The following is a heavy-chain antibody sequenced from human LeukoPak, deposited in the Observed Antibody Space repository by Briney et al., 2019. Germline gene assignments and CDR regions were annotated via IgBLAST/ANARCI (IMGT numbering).Heavy chain of an antibody. CDR2: ISTGGDNT. J-gene: IGHJ4*02. CDR3: AKGSWGDD. CDR1: GFTFSSYA. Sequence: GGSLRLSCAASGFTFSSYAMSWVRQAPGMGLEWVSAISTGGDNTYYADSVKGRFTISRDNSKNTLYLQMNSLRAEDTAVYYCAKGSWGDDWGQGTLVTVPS. V-gene: IGHV3-23*01. D-gene: IGHD7-27*01.